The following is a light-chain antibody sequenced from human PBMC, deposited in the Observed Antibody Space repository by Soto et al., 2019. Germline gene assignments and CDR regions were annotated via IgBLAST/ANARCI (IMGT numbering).Light chain of an antibody. V-gene: IGKV3-20*01. Sequence: EIVLTQSPGTLSLSPGERATLSCRASQSVSSNYLAWYQQKPGQAPRLLIYGASSRATGIPDRFSGSGSGTEFTLTISSLQSEDFAVYYCQQHSNWPRTFGQGTKVDI. CDR3: QQHSNWPRT. CDR1: QSVSSNY. CDR2: GAS. J-gene: IGKJ1*01.